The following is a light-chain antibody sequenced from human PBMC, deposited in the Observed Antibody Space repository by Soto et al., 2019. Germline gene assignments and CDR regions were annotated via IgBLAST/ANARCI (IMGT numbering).Light chain of an antibody. J-gene: IGLJ1*01. CDR2: DDN. Sequence: QSVMTQPPSVSAAPGQQVTISCSGSSSNIGGNSVSWYQQLPGTAPKLLIYDDNKRPSGIPDRFSGSKSGTSATLGITGFQTGDEADYHCGSWDSSLSAYVFGTGTKVTVL. V-gene: IGLV1-51*01. CDR3: GSWDSSLSAYV. CDR1: SSNIGGNS.